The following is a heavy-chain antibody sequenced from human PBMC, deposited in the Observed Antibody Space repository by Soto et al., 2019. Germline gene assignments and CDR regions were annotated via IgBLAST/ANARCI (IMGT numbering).Heavy chain of an antibody. J-gene: IGHJ4*02. CDR2: ISYDGSNK. CDR3: ARGLDRVSGSYFDY. D-gene: IGHD1-26*01. Sequence: QVQLVESGGGVVQPGRSLRLSCAASGFTFSSYAMHWVRQAPDKGLEWVAVISYDGSNKYYADSVKGRFTISRDNSKNTLYLQMNSLRAEDTAVYYCARGLDRVSGSYFDYWGQGTLVTVSS. V-gene: IGHV3-30-3*01. CDR1: GFTFSSYA.